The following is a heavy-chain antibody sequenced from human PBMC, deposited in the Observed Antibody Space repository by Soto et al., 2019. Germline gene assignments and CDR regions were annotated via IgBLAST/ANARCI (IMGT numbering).Heavy chain of an antibody. V-gene: IGHV4-30-4*01. D-gene: IGHD2-15*01. CDR2: IYYSGST. J-gene: IGHJ4*02. CDR3: AGSFLDEYF. CDR1: GVSITNGDYY. Sequence: PSETLSLTCSVSGVSITNGDYYWSWSRQPPGKGLEWIGYIYYSGSTDYDPSLKGRVTISEDMSKNQFSLRLSVVTAVDTAVYCCAGSFLDEYFWGQGTQVTVSS.